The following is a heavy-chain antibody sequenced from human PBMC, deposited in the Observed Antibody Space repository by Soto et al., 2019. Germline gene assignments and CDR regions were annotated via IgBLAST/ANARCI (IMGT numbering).Heavy chain of an antibody. CDR1: GFTFSSYG. D-gene: IGHD6-19*01. V-gene: IGHV3-33*01. Sequence: GGSLRLSCAASGFTFSSYGMHWVRQAPGKGLEWVAVIWYDGSNKYYVDSVKGRFTISRDNSKNTLYLQMNSLRAEDTAVYYCARDSYSSGELDYWGQGTLVTVSS. J-gene: IGHJ4*02. CDR2: IWYDGSNK. CDR3: ARDSYSSGELDY.